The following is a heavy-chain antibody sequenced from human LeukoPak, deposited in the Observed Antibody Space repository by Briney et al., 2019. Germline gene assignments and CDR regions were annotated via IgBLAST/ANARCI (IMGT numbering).Heavy chain of an antibody. CDR2: ISEDGGST. CDR3: AKDIMATIMRGYFQH. V-gene: IGHV3-43*02. CDR1: GFTFDDYA. Sequence: GGSLRLSCAASGFTFDDYAMHWVRPAPGKGLEWVSLISEDGGSTYYADSVKGRFTISRDNSKNSLYLQMNSLRTEDTALYFCAKDIMATIMRGYFQHWGQGTLVTVSS. D-gene: IGHD5-24*01. J-gene: IGHJ1*01.